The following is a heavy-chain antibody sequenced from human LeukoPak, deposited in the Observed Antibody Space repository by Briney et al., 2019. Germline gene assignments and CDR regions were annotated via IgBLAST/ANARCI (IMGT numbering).Heavy chain of an antibody. CDR3: ARASYRYDFWSGYYPPYWFDP. CDR1: GFTFSSNW. J-gene: IGHJ5*02. Sequence: PGGSLRLSCAASGFTFSSNWMSWVRQAPGKGLEWVANIKQDGSEKYYVDSVKGRFTISRDNAKNSLYLQMNSLRAEDTAVYYCARASYRYDFWSGYYPPYWFDPWGQGTLVTVSS. D-gene: IGHD3-3*01. CDR2: IKQDGSEK. V-gene: IGHV3-7*01.